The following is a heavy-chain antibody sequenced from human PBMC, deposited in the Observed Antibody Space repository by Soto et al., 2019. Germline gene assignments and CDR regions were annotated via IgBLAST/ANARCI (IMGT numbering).Heavy chain of an antibody. CDR3: ARASGCSGDSCAFDP. CDR1: GGSITNSNYY. D-gene: IGHD2-15*01. Sequence: SETLSLTCTVSGGSITNSNYYWGWIRQPPGQGLEWIGSLYYSGSTNYNPSLKSRVTISVDTSKNQFSLKLSSVTAADTAVYYCARASGCSGDSCAFDPWGQGTLVTVSS. V-gene: IGHV4-39*07. CDR2: LYYSGST. J-gene: IGHJ5*02.